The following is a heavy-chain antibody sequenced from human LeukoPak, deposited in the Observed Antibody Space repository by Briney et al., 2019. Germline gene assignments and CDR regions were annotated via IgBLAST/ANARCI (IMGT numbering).Heavy chain of an antibody. Sequence: ASVKVSCKTSGYTFTGYDMHWVRQAPGQGLEWMGWINANSGGTNYAQKFQGRVTMTRDTSISTAYMDLSRQRSDATAVYYCARVPGYSYDYYYMDVWGKGTTVTVSS. V-gene: IGHV1-2*02. CDR1: GYTFTGYD. J-gene: IGHJ6*03. CDR3: ARVPGYSYDYYYMDV. D-gene: IGHD5-18*01. CDR2: INANSGGT.